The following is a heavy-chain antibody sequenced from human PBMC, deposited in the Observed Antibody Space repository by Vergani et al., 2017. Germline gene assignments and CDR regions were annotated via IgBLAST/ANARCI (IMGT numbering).Heavy chain of an antibody. J-gene: IGHJ6*03. CDR3: ARDGPXGDIVVVPANQPSNYYYYMDV. V-gene: IGHV7-4-1*02. CDR2: INTNTGNP. CDR1: GYTFTSYA. Sequence: QVQLVQSGSELKKPGASVKVSCKASGYTFTSYAMNWVRQAPGQGLEWMGWINTNTGNPTYAQGFTGRFVFSLDTSVSTAYLQISSLKAEDTAVYYCARDGPXGDIVVVPANQPSNYYYYMDVWGKGTTVTVSS. D-gene: IGHD2-2*01.